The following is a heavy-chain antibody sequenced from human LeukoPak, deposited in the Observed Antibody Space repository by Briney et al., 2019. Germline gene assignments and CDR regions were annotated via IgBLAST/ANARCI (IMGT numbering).Heavy chain of an antibody. CDR2: INPNSGGK. V-gene: IGHV1-2*02. CDR3: ARGGGSVTTRYYYYYMDV. CDR1: VYTFTFYY. J-gene: IGHJ6*03. Sequence: ASVTVSSTASVYTFTFYYMHWVRHAPGQGPEWGGWINPNSGGKNYAQKFQGRVTMTRDTSISTAYMELSRLRSDDTAVYYCARGGGSVTTRYYYYYMDVWGKGTTVTVSS. D-gene: IGHD2-15*01.